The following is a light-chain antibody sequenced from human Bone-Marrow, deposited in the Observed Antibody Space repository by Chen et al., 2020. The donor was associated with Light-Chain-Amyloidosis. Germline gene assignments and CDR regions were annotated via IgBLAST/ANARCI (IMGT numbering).Light chain of an antibody. CDR3: QQSNSFPLT. V-gene: IGKV1-12*01. CDR2: STS. CDR1: QGIYNW. J-gene: IGKJ4*01. Sequence: DIHLTQSPSSISAPVGDSVTITCRASQGIYNWLAWYQQKPGSPPKLLIYSTSHLESEVPSRFSGRGSGTDFTLTITGLQPEDFATYFCQQSNSFPLTVGGGTKV.